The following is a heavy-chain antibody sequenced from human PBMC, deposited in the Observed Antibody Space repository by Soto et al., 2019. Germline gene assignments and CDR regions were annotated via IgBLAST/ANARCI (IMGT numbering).Heavy chain of an antibody. V-gene: IGHV3-33*01. CDR2: IWYDGSNK. CDR1: GFTFSSYG. J-gene: IGHJ6*02. CDR3: ARDRSGYVMDV. D-gene: IGHD3-10*01. Sequence: QVPRVESGGGVVQPGRSLRLSCAASGFTFSSYGMHWVRQAPGKGLEWVAVIWYDGSNKYYADSVKGRFTISRDNSKNTLYLQMNSLRAEDTAVYYCARDRSGYVMDVWGQGTTVTVSS.